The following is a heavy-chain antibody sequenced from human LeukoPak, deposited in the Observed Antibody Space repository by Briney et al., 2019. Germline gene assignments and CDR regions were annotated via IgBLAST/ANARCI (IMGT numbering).Heavy chain of an antibody. CDR1: GFTFSSYA. CDR3: VKGSITMVRGA. D-gene: IGHD3-10*01. J-gene: IGHJ4*02. Sequence: QPGGSLRLSCSASGFTFSSYAMHWVRHAPGKGLEYVSAISSNGGSTYYADSVKGRFTISRDNSKNTLYLQMSSLRAEDTAVYYCVKGSITMVRGAWGQGTLVTVSS. V-gene: IGHV3-64D*06. CDR2: ISSNGGST.